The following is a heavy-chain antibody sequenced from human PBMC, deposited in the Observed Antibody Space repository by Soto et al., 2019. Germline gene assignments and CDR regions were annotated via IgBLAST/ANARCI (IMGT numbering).Heavy chain of an antibody. CDR2: IDPSDSYT. D-gene: IGHD4-17*01. CDR1: VYIFTSYW. V-gene: IGHV5-10-1*01. Sequence: PGESLKISCKGSVYIFTSYWISWVRQMPGKGLEWMGRIDPSDSYTNYSPSFQGHVTISADKSISTAYLQWSSLKASDTAMYYCARQDYGDYDYYGMDVWGQGTTVTVSS. CDR3: ARQDYGDYDYYGMDV. J-gene: IGHJ6*02.